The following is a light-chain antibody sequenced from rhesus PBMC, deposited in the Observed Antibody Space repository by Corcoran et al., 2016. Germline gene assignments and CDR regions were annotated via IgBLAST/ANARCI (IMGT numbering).Light chain of an antibody. CDR1: QSLLHSAGRSY. CDR3: MQGIELPPT. Sequence: DIVMTQTPLSLPVTPGEPASISCRSSQSLLHSAGRSYLYWFLQKPGQSPQLLIYFGSNRASGVPDRVSGSGSGTDFTLKISRVEAKDVGVYYCMQGIELPPTCGQGTKVEIK. V-gene: IGKV2-78*01. J-gene: IGKJ1*01. CDR2: FGS.